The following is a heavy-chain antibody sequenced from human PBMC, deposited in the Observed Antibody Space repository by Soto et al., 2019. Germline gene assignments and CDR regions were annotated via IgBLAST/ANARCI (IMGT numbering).Heavy chain of an antibody. CDR1: GFSLTTSGVG. J-gene: IGHJ4*02. D-gene: IGHD3-3*01. CDR3: AHRVLRTVFGLVTTTAVYFDF. Sequence: QITLNESGPTVVRPTEPLTLTCRFSGFSLTTSGVGVGWIRQSPGKAPEWLALIYWDDDKRYSASLKSRLTITKVTSKIQVVLTVSDLDPTDTATYYCAHRVLRTVFGLVTTTAVYFDFWGQGTPVAVSS. V-gene: IGHV2-5*02. CDR2: IYWDDDK.